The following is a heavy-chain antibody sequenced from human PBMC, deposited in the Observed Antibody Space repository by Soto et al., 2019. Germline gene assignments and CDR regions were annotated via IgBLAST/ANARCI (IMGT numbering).Heavy chain of an antibody. Sequence: EVQLLESGGGLVQPGGSLRLSCAASGFTFSSNAMSWVRQAPGKGLEWVSAISGSGDSTYYADSVRGRFSISRDNSKNTLYLQMNSLRAEDTGVYYCAKEKRAYYASGSYLPHMKDYGGQGTLVTVSS. V-gene: IGHV3-23*01. CDR3: AKEKRAYYASGSYLPHMKDY. CDR1: GFTFSSNA. J-gene: IGHJ4*02. CDR2: ISGSGDST. D-gene: IGHD3-10*01.